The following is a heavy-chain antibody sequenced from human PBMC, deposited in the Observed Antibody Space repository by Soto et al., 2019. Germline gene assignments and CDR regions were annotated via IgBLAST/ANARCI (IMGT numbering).Heavy chain of an antibody. CDR3: ARDGGWLQRYYYYHNGMDV. J-gene: IGHJ6*02. CDR2: IHPNTGGT. V-gene: IGHV1-2*02. D-gene: IGHD3-16*01. Sequence: ASVKVSCKASGYTFSGYYMHWVRQAPGQGLEWMGWIHPNTGGTNYGQKFQGRVTMTRHTSISTAYMELSRLRADDTAVYYCARDGGWLQRYYYYHNGMDVWGQGTTVT. CDR1: GYTFSGYY.